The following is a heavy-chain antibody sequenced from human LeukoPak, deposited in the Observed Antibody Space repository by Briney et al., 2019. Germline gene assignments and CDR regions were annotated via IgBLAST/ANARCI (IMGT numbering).Heavy chain of an antibody. V-gene: IGHV3-7*04. CDR1: GVMFPSYW. D-gene: IGHD3-10*01. J-gene: IGHJ4*02. CDR2: IKQDGSEK. Sequence: GGSLRLSGAASGVMFPSYWMTWVRQAPGKGLEWVANIKQDGSEKYYVDSVKGRFTISRDNAKNSVYLQMNSLRAEDTAVYYCARRHHFGFLDSWGQGTLVTVSS. CDR3: ARRHHFGFLDS.